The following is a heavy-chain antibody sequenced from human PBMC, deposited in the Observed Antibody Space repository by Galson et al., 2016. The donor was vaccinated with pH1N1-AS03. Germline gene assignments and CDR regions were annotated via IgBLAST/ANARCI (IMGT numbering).Heavy chain of an antibody. CDR3: ARDGDIVIVPSAIDYYGMDV. CDR1: GYKFTSYG. D-gene: IGHD2-2*01. V-gene: IGHV1-18*01. Sequence: SVKVSCKASGYKFTSYGVSWVRQAPGQGLEWMGWISGYNINAKYAEKFQVRVNLTTDKSTSTAYMELRSLTSDDPAVYCCARDGDIVIVPSAIDYYGMDVWGQGTTVTVSS. J-gene: IGHJ6*02. CDR2: ISGYNINA.